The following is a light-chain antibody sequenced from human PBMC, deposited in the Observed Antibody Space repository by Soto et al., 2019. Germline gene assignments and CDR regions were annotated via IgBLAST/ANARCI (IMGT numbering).Light chain of an antibody. CDR3: CSFAGSYTYV. V-gene: IGLV2-11*01. Sequence: QSALTQPRSVSGSPGQSVTISCTGTSSDVGRYDYVSWYQQHPGKAPKLIIYDVSERPSGVPDRFSGSKFGNTASLTISGLHAEDEADYSCCSFAGSYTYVFVTGTKVTVL. CDR2: DVS. J-gene: IGLJ1*01. CDR1: SSDVGRYDY.